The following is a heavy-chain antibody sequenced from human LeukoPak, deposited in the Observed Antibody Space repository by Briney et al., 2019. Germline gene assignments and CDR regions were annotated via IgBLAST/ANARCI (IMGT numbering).Heavy chain of an antibody. CDR2: ISSSSSYI. CDR1: GFTFDDYA. Sequence: GGSLRLSCAASGFTFDDYAMHWVRQAPGKGLEWVSSISSSSSYIYYADSVKGRFTISRDNAKNSLYLQMNSLRAEDTAVYYCARDPINSKMGIDPWGQGTLVTVSS. D-gene: IGHD4-11*01. CDR3: ARDPINSKMGIDP. V-gene: IGHV3-21*01. J-gene: IGHJ5*02.